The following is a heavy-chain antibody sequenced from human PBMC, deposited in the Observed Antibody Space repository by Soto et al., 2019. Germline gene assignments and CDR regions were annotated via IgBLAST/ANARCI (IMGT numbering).Heavy chain of an antibody. Sequence: QVQLVQSGAEVKKPGASVKVSCKASGYTFTGYYIHWVRQAPGQGLEWMGWISPISGGTHYAQKYQGWVTMTRDTSISTAYMELSRLKSDDTAVYYCARSSGPRIYYGMDVWGQGTTVTVSS. D-gene: IGHD6-19*01. CDR3: ARSSGPRIYYGMDV. J-gene: IGHJ6*02. CDR2: ISPISGGT. V-gene: IGHV1-2*04. CDR1: GYTFTGYY.